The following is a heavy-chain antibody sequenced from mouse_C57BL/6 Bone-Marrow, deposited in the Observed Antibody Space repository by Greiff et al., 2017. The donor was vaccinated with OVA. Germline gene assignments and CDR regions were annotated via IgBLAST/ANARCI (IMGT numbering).Heavy chain of an antibody. CDR3: ARVYYYGSSYGYFDV. J-gene: IGHJ1*03. Sequence: QVQLQQPGAELVKPGASVKMSCKASGYTFTSYWITWVKQRPGQGLEWIGDISPGSGSTNYNEKFKSKATLTVDTSSSTAYMQLSSLTSEDSAVYYCARVYYYGSSYGYFDVWGTGTTVTVSS. V-gene: IGHV1-55*01. CDR1: GYTFTSYW. CDR2: ISPGSGST. D-gene: IGHD1-1*01.